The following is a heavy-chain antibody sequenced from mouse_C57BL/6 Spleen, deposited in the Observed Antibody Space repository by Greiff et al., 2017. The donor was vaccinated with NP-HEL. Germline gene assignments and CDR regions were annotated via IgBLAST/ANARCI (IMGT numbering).Heavy chain of an antibody. Sequence: EVHLVESGGDLVKPGGSLKLSCAASGFTFSSYGMSWVRQTPDKRLEWVATISSGGSYTYYPDSVKGRFTISRDNAKNTLYLQMRSLKSEDTAMYYCASPTIVTSAWFAYWGHGTLVTVSA. CDR1: GFTFSSYG. CDR3: ASPTIVTSAWFAY. CDR2: ISSGGSYT. D-gene: IGHD2-5*01. J-gene: IGHJ3*01. V-gene: IGHV5-6*01.